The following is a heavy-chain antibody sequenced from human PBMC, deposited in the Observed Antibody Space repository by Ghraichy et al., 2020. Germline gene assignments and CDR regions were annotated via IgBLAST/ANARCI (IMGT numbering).Heavy chain of an antibody. CDR3: ARGPPFHY. V-gene: IGHV3-48*04. CDR1: GFNFGDYG. J-gene: IGHJ4*02. CDR2: ISGSGNTI. Sequence: GGSLRLSCAASGFNFGDYGINWVRQPPGKGLEWLSYISGSGNTINYADSVRGRFAISRDNAKNSLFLQMNSLRAEDTAVYYCARGPPFHYWGQGTLVAVSS.